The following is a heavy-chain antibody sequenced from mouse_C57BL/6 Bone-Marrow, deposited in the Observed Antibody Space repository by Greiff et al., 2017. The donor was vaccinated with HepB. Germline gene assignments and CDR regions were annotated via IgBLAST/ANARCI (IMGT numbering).Heavy chain of an antibody. Sequence: EVQLQQSGPELVKPGASVKISCKASGYSFTGYYMNWVKQSPEKSLEWIGEINPSTGGTTYNQKFKAKATLTVDKSSSTAYMQLKSLTSEDSSFYYCARLYYYGSSYEDYAMDYWGQGTSVTVSS. CDR3: ARLYYYGSSYEDYAMDY. CDR1: GYSFTGYY. D-gene: IGHD1-1*01. J-gene: IGHJ4*01. CDR2: INPSTGGT. V-gene: IGHV1-42*01.